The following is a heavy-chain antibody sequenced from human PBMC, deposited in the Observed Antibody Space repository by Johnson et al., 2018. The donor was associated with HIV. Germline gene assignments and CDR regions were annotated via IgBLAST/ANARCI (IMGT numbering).Heavy chain of an antibody. CDR3: ARDQEAAAGQDDAFDI. CDR2: ISYDGSNK. D-gene: IGHD6-13*01. J-gene: IGHJ3*02. V-gene: IGHV3-30*04. CDR1: GFTFSSYA. Sequence: QVQLVESGGGVVQPGRSLRLSCAASGFTFSSYAMHWVRQAPGKGLEWVAVISYDGSNKYYADSVKGRFTISRDNSKNTLYRQMNSLRAEDTAVYYCARDQEAAAGQDDAFDIWGQGTMVTVSS.